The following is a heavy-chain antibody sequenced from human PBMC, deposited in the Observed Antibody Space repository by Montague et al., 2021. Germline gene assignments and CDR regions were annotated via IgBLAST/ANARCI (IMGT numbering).Heavy chain of an antibody. J-gene: IGHJ4*02. V-gene: IGHV5-51*01. CDR2: IFPDDSDT. D-gene: IGHD6-13*01. CDR3: ARRSSTWPLYYFDY. CDR1: GYSFAPYW. Sequence: QSGAEVKKPGESLRISCKASGYSFAPYWIGWVRQVPGKGLEWMGXIFPDDSDTKYSPSFQGQVNISADKSISTAYLQWTSLKASDSAMYYCARRSSTWPLYYFDYWGQGALVIVSS.